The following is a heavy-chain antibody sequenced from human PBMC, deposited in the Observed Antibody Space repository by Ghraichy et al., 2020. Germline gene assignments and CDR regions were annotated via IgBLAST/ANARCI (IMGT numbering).Heavy chain of an antibody. CDR1: AHICSPVR. Sequence: GGSLRLSDTGRAHICSPVRMYQVLCGLVIELEYFSYISSSSSTICYADSVKCRFTISRDNAQNSLYLQMNSLRDEDTAVYYCAKGTYSGSYGNYDYGMDVWGQGTRVTVPS. CDR3: AKGTYSGSYGNYDYGMDV. D-gene: IGHD1-26*01. J-gene: IGHJ6*02. CDR2: ISSSSSTI. V-gene: IGHV3-48*02.